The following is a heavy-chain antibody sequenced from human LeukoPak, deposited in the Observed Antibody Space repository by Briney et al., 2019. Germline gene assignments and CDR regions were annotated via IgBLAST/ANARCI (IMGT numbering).Heavy chain of an antibody. D-gene: IGHD3-3*01. CDR1: GGSISSGGYY. J-gene: IGHJ4*02. CDR3: ATTLRFLEGQSFDY. Sequence: PSETLSPTCTVSGGSISSGGYYLSWIRQHPGKGLEWIVYIYYGGSTYYNPSLKSRVTISVDTSKNQFSLKLSSVTAADTAVYYCATTLRFLEGQSFDYWGQGTLVTVS. V-gene: IGHV4-31*03. CDR2: IYYGGST.